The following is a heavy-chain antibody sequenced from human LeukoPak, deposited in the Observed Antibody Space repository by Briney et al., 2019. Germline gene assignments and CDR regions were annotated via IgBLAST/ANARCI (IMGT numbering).Heavy chain of an antibody. V-gene: IGHV1-8*02. J-gene: IGHJ4*02. CDR2: INPNSGNT. CDR3: ARGSDSSDY. D-gene: IGHD6-13*01. Sequence: GASVKVSCKASGYTFTGYYMHWVRQAPGQGLEWMGWINPNSGNTGYAQKFQGRVTMTRNTSISTAYMELSSLRSEDTAVYYCARGSDSSDYWGQGTLVTVSS. CDR1: GYTFTGYY.